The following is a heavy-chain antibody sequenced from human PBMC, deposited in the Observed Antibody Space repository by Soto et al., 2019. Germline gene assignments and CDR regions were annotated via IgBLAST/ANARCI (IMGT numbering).Heavy chain of an antibody. Sequence: VQSGAEVRKPGASVKVSCKASGYSFTTYYIHWFRQAPGQGLEWMAIINPNGGTTNYAQKFQGRVTVTRDMSASTVYMELSSLRSDDTAIYYCAAYCSGGGCPPGPWNWGRGTMVTVSS. CDR3: AAYCSGGGCPPGPWN. CDR1: GYSFTTYY. V-gene: IGHV1-46*03. CDR2: INPNGGTT. J-gene: IGHJ3*01. D-gene: IGHD2-15*01.